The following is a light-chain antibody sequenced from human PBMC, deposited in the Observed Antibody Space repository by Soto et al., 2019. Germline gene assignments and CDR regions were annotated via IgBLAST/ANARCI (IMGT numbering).Light chain of an antibody. Sequence: DIRMTQSTSNLSASVGDRITITCRASQIIDTWLAWYQQKPGKAPKLLIYKASSLENGVPSRFSGSGSGTEFTLTISSLQPDDFATYYCQQYETYSPWTFGQGTKVDIK. CDR2: KAS. CDR3: QQYETYSPWT. J-gene: IGKJ1*01. V-gene: IGKV1-5*03. CDR1: QIIDTW.